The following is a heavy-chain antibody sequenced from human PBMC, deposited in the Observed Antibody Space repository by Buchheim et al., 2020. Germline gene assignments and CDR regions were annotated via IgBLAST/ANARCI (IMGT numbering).Heavy chain of an antibody. Sequence: EVQLVESGGDLVQPGGSLRLSCAVSGFTFSSYWMSWVRQAPGKGLEWVANIKEDGSAKYYGDSVRGRFTISRDTAKNSLYLQMNSLRVEDTAVYYCARGPAYCGGDCYAYFQYWGQGTL. J-gene: IGHJ1*01. CDR1: GFTFSSYW. D-gene: IGHD2-21*02. V-gene: IGHV3-7*04. CDR2: IKEDGSAK. CDR3: ARGPAYCGGDCYAYFQY.